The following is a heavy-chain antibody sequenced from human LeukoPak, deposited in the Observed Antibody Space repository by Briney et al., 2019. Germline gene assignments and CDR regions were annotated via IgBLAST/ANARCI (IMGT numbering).Heavy chain of an antibody. V-gene: IGHV3-48*04. CDR3: ARDRLAPFDY. J-gene: IGHJ4*02. CDR2: ITSGSRTI. Sequence: GGSLRLSCAASGFTFSNYWMSWVRQAPGKGLEWVSFITSGSRTISYADSVKGRFTISRDNAKSSLYLQMNSLRVEDTAVYYCARDRLAPFDYWGQETLVTVSS. CDR1: GFTFSNYW. D-gene: IGHD3-9*01.